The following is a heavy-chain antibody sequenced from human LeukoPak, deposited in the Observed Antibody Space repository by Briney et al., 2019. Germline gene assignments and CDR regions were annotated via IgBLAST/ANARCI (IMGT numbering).Heavy chain of an antibody. J-gene: IGHJ4*02. Sequence: SETLSLTCTVSGGSISSYYWSWIRQPPGKGLEWIGYIYYSGSTNYNPSLKSRVTISVDTSKNQFSLKLSSVTAADTGVYYCARDSSGWPLFDYWGQGTLVTVSS. CDR2: IYYSGST. D-gene: IGHD6-19*01. CDR1: GGSISSYY. CDR3: ARDSSGWPLFDY. V-gene: IGHV4-59*01.